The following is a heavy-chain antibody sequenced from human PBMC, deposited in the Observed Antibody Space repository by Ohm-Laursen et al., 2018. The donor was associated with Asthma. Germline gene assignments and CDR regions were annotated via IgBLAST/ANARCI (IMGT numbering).Heavy chain of an antibody. Sequence: SLRLSCAASGFTFSGSAMHWVRQASGKGLEWVGRIRSKANSYATAYAASVKGRFTISRDDSKNTAYLQMNSLKTEDTAVYYCTRHGLRFLEWYTDWGQGTLVTVSS. J-gene: IGHJ4*02. D-gene: IGHD3-3*01. CDR1: GFTFSGSA. CDR2: IRSKANSYAT. CDR3: TRHGLRFLEWYTD. V-gene: IGHV3-73*01.